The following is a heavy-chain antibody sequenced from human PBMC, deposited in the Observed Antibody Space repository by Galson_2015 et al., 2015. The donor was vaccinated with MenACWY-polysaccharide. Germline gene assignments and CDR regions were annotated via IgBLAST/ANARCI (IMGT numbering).Heavy chain of an antibody. D-gene: IGHD4-23*01. J-gene: IGHJ3*02. CDR2: ISGSGGTT. V-gene: IGHV3-23*01. CDR3: AKRMTTVGAFDI. CDR1: GFTFSSCA. Sequence: SLRLSCAASGFTFSSCAMSLVHQAPGKGLEWVSGISGSGGTTYYADSVKGRFTISRDNSKNTLYLQMNSLRAEDTAVYYCAKRMTTVGAFDIWGHGTMVTVSS.